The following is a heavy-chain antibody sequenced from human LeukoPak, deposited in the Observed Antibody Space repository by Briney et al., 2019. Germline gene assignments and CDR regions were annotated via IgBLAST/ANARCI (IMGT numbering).Heavy chain of an antibody. CDR1: GGSISSGSYY. V-gene: IGHV4-61*02. D-gene: IGHD6-19*01. J-gene: IGHJ4*02. Sequence: NPSETLSLTCTVSGGSISSGSYYWSWIRQPAGKGLEWIGRIYTSGSTNYNPSLKSRVTISVDTSKNQFSLKLSSVTAADTAVYYCARTFPPRAVAGSGFDFDYWGQGTLVTVSS. CDR2: IYTSGST. CDR3: ARTFPPRAVAGSGFDFDY.